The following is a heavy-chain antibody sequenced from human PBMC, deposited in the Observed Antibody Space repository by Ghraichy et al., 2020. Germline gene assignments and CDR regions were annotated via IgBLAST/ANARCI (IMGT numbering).Heavy chain of an antibody. V-gene: IGHV3-23*01. D-gene: IGHD4-17*01. J-gene: IGHJ4*02. CDR3: ARYYGDYVYYFDY. CDR2: ISGSGGST. CDR1: GFTFSSYA. Sequence: GGSLRLSCAASGFTFSSYAMSWVRQAPGKGLEWVSAISGSGGSTYYADSVKGRFTISRDNSKNTLYLQMNSLRAEDTAVYYCARYYGDYVYYFDYWGQGTLVTVSS.